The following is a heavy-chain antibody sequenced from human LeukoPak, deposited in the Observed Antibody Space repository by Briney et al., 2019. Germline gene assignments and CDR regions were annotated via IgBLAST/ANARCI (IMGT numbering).Heavy chain of an antibody. D-gene: IGHD4-17*01. CDR1: GGTFSSYA. CDR2: IIPTLGIA. CDR3: ARAGDYGDYSGTIIDY. J-gene: IGHJ4*02. V-gene: IGHV1-69*04. Sequence: SVKVSCKASGGTFSSYAISWVRQAPGQGLEWMGRIIPTLGIANYAQKFQGRVTITADKSTSTAYMELSSLRSEDTAVYYCARAGDYGDYSGTIIDYWGQGTLVTVSS.